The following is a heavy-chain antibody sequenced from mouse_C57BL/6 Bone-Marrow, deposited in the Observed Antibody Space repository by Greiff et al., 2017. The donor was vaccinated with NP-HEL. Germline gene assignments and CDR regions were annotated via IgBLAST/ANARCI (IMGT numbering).Heavy chain of an antibody. CDR3: TVGTYYYGSSYGDY. V-gene: IGHV6-3*01. CDR2: IRLKSDNYAT. D-gene: IGHD1-1*01. CDR1: GFTFSNYW. Sequence: EVKLVESGGGLVQPGGSMKLSCVASGFTFSNYWMNWVRQSPEKGLEWVAQIRLKSDNYATHYAESVKGRFTISRDDSKSSVYLQMNNLRAEDTGIYYCTVGTYYYGSSYGDYWGQGTTLTVSS. J-gene: IGHJ2*01.